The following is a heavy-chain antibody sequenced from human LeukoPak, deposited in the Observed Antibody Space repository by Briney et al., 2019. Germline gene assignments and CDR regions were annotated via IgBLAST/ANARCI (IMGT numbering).Heavy chain of an antibody. D-gene: IGHD3-3*01. V-gene: IGHV1-8*01. J-gene: IGHJ6*02. CDR3: ARNQAEPTYYDFWSGYYFYYYYYGMDV. Sequence: ASVKVSCKASGHTFTSYDINWVRRATGQGLEWMGWMNPNSGNTGYAQKFQGRVTMTRNTSISTAYMELSSLRSEDTAVYYCARNQAEPTYYDFWSGYYFYYYYYGMDVWGQGTTVTVSS. CDR2: MNPNSGNT. CDR1: GHTFTSYD.